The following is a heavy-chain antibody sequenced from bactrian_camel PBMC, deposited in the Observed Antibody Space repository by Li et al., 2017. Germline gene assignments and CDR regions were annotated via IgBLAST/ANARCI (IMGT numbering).Heavy chain of an antibody. CDR3: AAARYCSENGGTLSFLRYLDI. Sequence: QVQLVESGGGSVQTGGSLRLSCAASGFIGSSFCRGWFRQVPGKEREGVAFLHNDRTDYADSVKGRFTIYQDNAENTVDLQMNSLTPEDTAMYYCAAARYCSENGGTLSFLRYLDIWGHGTQVT. CDR1: GFIGSSFC. J-gene: IGHJ2*01. CDR2: LHNDRT. D-gene: IGHD2*01. V-gene: IGHV3S9*01.